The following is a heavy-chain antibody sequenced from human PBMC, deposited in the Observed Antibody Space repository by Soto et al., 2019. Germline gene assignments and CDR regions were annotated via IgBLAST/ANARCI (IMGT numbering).Heavy chain of an antibody. CDR1: GFTFSDYY. D-gene: IGHD3-22*01. J-gene: IGHJ6*02. CDR2: ISSSGSTI. V-gene: IGHV3-11*01. CDR3: ARLDGNSYDSSGYYYYYYGMDV. Sequence: QVQLVESGGGLVKPGGSLRLSCAASGFTFSDYYMSWIRQAPGKGLEWVSYISSSGSTIYYADSVKGRFTISRDNAKNALYLQMNSLRAEDTAVYYCARLDGNSYDSSGYYYYYYGMDVWGQGTTVTGSS.